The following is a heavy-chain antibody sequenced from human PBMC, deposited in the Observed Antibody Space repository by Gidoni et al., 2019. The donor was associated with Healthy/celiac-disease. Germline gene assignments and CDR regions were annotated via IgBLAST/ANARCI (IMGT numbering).Heavy chain of an antibody. D-gene: IGHD3-9*01. CDR1: GGSISSSSYY. V-gene: IGHV4-39*01. CDR3: ARTYYDILTGPNDAFDI. Sequence: QLQLQESGPGLVQPSETLSLTCTVSGGSISSSSYYWGWIRQPPGKGLEWIGSIYYSGSTYYNPSLKSRVTISVDTSKNQFSLKLSSVTAADTAVYYCARTYYDILTGPNDAFDIWGQGTMVTVSS. CDR2: IYYSGST. J-gene: IGHJ3*02.